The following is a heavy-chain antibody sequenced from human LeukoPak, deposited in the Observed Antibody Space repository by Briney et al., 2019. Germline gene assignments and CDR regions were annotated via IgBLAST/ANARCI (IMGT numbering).Heavy chain of an antibody. CDR1: GYTFIDHY. D-gene: IGHD1-14*01. V-gene: IGHV1-2*02. Sequence: ASVKVSCKASGYTFIDHYIHWVRQAPGQGLEYMGWINPQSGGANNAQKFKGRVTLTTDMSVTTAYMEMKGLTPDDTAVYFCARISRTTWVFDPWGQGTLVTVS. CDR3: ARISRTTWVFDP. CDR2: INPQSGGA. J-gene: IGHJ5*02.